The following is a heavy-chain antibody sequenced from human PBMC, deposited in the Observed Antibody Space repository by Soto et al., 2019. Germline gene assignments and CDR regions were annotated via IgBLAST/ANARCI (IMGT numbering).Heavy chain of an antibody. Sequence: GASVKVSCKASGYTFTDYAIQWVRQAPGQRLEWMGWINAGNGNTKYAQKFQGRVTITRDTSASTAYMELSSLRSEDTAVYYCAREDDFWIGYSFDYWGQGTLVTVSS. J-gene: IGHJ4*02. V-gene: IGHV1-3*01. CDR2: INAGNGNT. CDR3: AREDDFWIGYSFDY. CDR1: GYTFTDYA. D-gene: IGHD3-3*01.